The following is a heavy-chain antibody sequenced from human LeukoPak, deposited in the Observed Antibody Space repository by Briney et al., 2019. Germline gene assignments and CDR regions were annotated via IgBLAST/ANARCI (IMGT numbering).Heavy chain of an antibody. CDR2: IKQDGSEK. CDR3: ARDGYAAGPATTFDY. CDR1: GFTLSSYW. Sequence: GGSLRLSCAASGFTLSSYWMSWVRQAPGKGLEWVANIKQDGSEKYYVDSVKGRFTISRDNAKNSLYLQMNSLRAEDTAVYYCARDGYAAGPATTFDYWGQGTLVTVSS. V-gene: IGHV3-7*03. J-gene: IGHJ4*02. D-gene: IGHD6-25*01.